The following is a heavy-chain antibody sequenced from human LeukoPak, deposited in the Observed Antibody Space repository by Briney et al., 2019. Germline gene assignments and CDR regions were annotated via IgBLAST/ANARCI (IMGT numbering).Heavy chain of an antibody. CDR2: IRSSSSYI. V-gene: IGHV3-21*01. Sequence: PGGSLRLSCAASGFTFSSYSMNWVRQAPGKGLEWVASIRSSSSYIYYADSVKGRFTISRDNAKNSLYLQMNSLRAEDTAVYYCARDWGYYYYYGMDVWGQGTTVTVSS. CDR3: ARDWGYYYYYGMDV. J-gene: IGHJ6*02. CDR1: GFTFSSYS. D-gene: IGHD3-16*01.